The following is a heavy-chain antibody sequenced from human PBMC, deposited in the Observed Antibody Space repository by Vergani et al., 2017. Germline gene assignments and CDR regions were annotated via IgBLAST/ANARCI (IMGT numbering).Heavy chain of an antibody. CDR3: ARAAYYDILTGTVSWFDP. V-gene: IGHV1-2*04. CDR2: INPNSGGT. J-gene: IGHJ5*02. D-gene: IGHD3-9*01. CDR1: GYTFTGYY. Sequence: QVQLVQSGAEVKKPGASVKVSCKASGYTFTGYYMHWVRQAPGQGLEWMGWINPNSGGTNYAQKFQGWVTMTRDTSISTASMELSRLRSDDTAVYYCARAAYYDILTGTVSWFDPWGQGTLVTVSS.